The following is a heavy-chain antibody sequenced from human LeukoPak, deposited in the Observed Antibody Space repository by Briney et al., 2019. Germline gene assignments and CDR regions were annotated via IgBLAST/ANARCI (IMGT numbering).Heavy chain of an antibody. CDR1: GFTFSSYW. CDR3: AREFGGYGDYGAYYYYYYMDV. V-gene: IGHV3-7*01. D-gene: IGHD4-17*01. J-gene: IGHJ6*03. CDR2: IEQDGSEK. Sequence: PGGSLRLSCAASGFTFSSYWMSWVRQAPGKGLEWVANIEQDGSEKYYVDSVKGRFTISRDNAKNSLYLQMNSLRAEDTAVYYCAREFGGYGDYGAYYYYYYMDVWGKGTTVTVSS.